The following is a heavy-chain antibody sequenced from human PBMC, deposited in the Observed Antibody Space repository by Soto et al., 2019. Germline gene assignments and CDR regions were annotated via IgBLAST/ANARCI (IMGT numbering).Heavy chain of an antibody. CDR2: INPESTTI. J-gene: IGHJ4*02. CDR1: GFTFSKFW. CDR3: TRDTFGDEDY. V-gene: IGHV3-74*01. D-gene: IGHD4-17*01. Sequence: EVQMVESGGGLVQPGGSLRLSCTASGFTFSKFWMHWVRQVPGKGLVWVSRINPESTTINYAAAVEGRFTISRDNAQNTLYLQTSSLIVEDSAVYYCTRDTFGDEDYWGQGIPVTVSS.